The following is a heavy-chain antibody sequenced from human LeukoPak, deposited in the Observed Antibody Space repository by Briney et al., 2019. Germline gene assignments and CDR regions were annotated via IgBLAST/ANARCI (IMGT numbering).Heavy chain of an antibody. CDR2: IYYSGST. CDR3: ARDGGYGDPNPFDY. J-gene: IGHJ4*02. V-gene: IGHV4-59*01. CDR1: GGSISSYY. D-gene: IGHD4-17*01. Sequence: SETLSLTCTVSGGSISSYYWSWIRQPPGKGLEWIGYIYYSGSTNYNPSLKSRVTISVDTSKNQFSLKLSSVTAADTAVYYCARDGGYGDPNPFDYWGQGTLVTVSS.